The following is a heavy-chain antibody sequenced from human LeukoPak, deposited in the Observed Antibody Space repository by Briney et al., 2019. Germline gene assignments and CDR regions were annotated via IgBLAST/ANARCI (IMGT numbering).Heavy chain of an antibody. Sequence: SVKVSCKASGGTFSSYAISWVRQAPGQGLEWMGGIIPIFGTANYARKFQGRVTITADESTSTAYMELSSLRSEDTAVYYCARARSVGATTFGFDYWGQGTLVTVSS. D-gene: IGHD1-26*01. CDR3: ARARSVGATTFGFDY. CDR2: IIPIFGTA. V-gene: IGHV1-69*13. J-gene: IGHJ4*02. CDR1: GGTFSSYA.